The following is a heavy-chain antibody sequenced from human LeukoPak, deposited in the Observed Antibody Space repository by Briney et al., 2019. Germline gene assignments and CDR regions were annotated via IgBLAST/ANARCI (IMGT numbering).Heavy chain of an antibody. CDR2: IYYSGST. CDR3: ARVPSDATFDY. V-gene: IGHV4-30-4*08. CDR1: GGSISSGDYY. Sequence: SQTLSLTXTVSGGSISSGDYYWSWICQPPGKGLEWIGYIYYSGSTYYNPSLKSRVTISIDTSKNQFSLKLNSVTAADTAVYYCARVPSDATFDYWGQGTLVTVSS. J-gene: IGHJ4*02.